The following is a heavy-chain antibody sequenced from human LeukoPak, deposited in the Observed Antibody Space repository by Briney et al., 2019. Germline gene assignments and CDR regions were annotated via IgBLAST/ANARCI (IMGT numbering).Heavy chain of an antibody. J-gene: IGHJ5*02. D-gene: IGHD2-2*01. Sequence: ASVKVSCKASGGTFSSYAIGWVRQAPGQGLEWMGGIIPIFGTANYAQKFQGRVTITADESTSTAYMELSSLRSEDTAVYYCARDARHRYCSSSSCYRGWLDPWGQGTPVTVSS. CDR2: IIPIFGTA. CDR1: GGTFSSYA. V-gene: IGHV1-69*13. CDR3: ARDARHRYCSSSSCYRGWLDP.